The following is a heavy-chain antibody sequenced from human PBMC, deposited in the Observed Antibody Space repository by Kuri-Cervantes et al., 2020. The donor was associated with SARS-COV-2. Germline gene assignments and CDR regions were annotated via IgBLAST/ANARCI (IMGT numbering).Heavy chain of an antibody. Sequence: LRLSCTVSGGSISSGDYYWSWIRQPPGKGLEWIGYIYYSGSTYYNPSLKSRVTISVDTSKNQFSLKLSSVTAADTAVYYCARQCSTSCYTNFEYFQHWGQGTLVTVSS. J-gene: IGHJ1*01. CDR1: GGSISSGDYY. V-gene: IGHV4-30-4*08. CDR2: IYYSGST. CDR3: ARQCSTSCYTNFEYFQH. D-gene: IGHD2-2*02.